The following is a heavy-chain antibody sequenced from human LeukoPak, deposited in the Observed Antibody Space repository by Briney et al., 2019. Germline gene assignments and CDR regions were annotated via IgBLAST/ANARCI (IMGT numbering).Heavy chain of an antibody. CDR2: IWYDGSNK. D-gene: IGHD2-2*01. J-gene: IGHJ6*02. CDR1: GFTFSSYG. V-gene: IGHV3-33*01. Sequence: GGSLRLSCAASGFTFSSYGMHWVRQAPGKGLEWVAVIWYDGSNKYYADSVKGRFTISRDNSKNTLYLQMNSLRAEDTAVYHCARVVPARHYGMDVWGQGTTVTVSS. CDR3: ARVVPARHYGMDV.